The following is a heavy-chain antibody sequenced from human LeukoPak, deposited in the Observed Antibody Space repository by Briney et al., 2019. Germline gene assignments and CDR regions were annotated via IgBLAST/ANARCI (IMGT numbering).Heavy chain of an antibody. D-gene: IGHD4-23*01. Sequence: GGSLRLSCVDSGFTFSNAWMSWVRQAPGKGLEWVSYITWNGGRTGYADSVKGRFTISRDNSKNTLYLQMNSLRAEDTAVYYCAKGRTVVTPFVFDYWGQGTLVTVSS. J-gene: IGHJ4*02. CDR3: AKGRTVVTPFVFDY. CDR2: ITWNGGRT. CDR1: GFTFSNAW. V-gene: IGHV3-20*04.